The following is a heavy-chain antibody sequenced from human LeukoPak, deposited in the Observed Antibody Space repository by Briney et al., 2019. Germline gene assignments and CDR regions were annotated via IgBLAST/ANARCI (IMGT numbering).Heavy chain of an antibody. CDR3: VKGRYSTNWLGLGN. V-gene: IGHV3-43D*04. D-gene: IGHD6-13*01. CDR2: IDWDGDTT. CDR1: GFTFNDYA. J-gene: IGHJ4*02. Sequence: GGFLRLSCVTSGFTFNDYAMHWIRQTPGKGLEWVSLIDWDGDTTNYADSVKGRFTISRDNSKNSLFLQMNALRREDTALYYCVKGRYSTNWLGLGNWGQGTLVTVSS.